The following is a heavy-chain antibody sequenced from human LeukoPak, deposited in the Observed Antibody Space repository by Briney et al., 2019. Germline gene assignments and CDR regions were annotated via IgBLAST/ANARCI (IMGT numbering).Heavy chain of an antibody. CDR1: GFTFSSYG. Sequence: GGSLRLSCAASGFTFSSYGMHWVRQAPGKGLEWVAVISYDGSNKYYADSVKGRFTISRDNSKNTLYLQMNSLRAEDTAVYYCAKSTFLYYYDSSGYYGPFDYWGQGTLVTVSS. V-gene: IGHV3-30*18. J-gene: IGHJ4*02. D-gene: IGHD3-22*01. CDR2: ISYDGSNK. CDR3: AKSTFLYYYDSSGYYGPFDY.